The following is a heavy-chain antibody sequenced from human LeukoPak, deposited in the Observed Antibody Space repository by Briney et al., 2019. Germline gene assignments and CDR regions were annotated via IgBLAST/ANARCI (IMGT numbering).Heavy chain of an antibody. CDR1: GYTFIDYY. D-gene: IGHD4-17*01. J-gene: IGHJ2*01. CDR3: AKNMGYGDYWYFDL. V-gene: IGHV1-2*02. CDR2: INPNRGGT. Sequence: ASVKVSCKASGYTFIDYYIHWVRQTPGEGLEWMGWINPNRGGTNYAQKFHGSVTMTRDTSISTAYMELTRLNSDDTAVYYCAKNMGYGDYWYFDLWGRGTLVTVSS.